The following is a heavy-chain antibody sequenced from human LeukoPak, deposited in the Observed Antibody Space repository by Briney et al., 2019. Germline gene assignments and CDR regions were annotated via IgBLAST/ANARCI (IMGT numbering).Heavy chain of an antibody. V-gene: IGHV3-11*01. J-gene: IGHJ4*02. CDR1: GFTFSDYN. D-gene: IGHD6-25*01. Sequence: GGSLRLSCAASGFTFSDYNMSWIRQAPGKGLEWVSYISSSAGTMYYGDSVKGRFTISRDNAKNSLYLQMNSLRAEDTALYYCARESSGTLDYWGQGTLVTVSS. CDR2: ISSSAGTM. CDR3: ARESSGTLDY.